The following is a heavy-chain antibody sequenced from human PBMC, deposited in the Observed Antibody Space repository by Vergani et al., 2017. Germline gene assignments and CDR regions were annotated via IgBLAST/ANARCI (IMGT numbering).Heavy chain of an antibody. D-gene: IGHD6-13*01. CDR3: ARDPLYSNTWPFLLLEMDV. CDR1: GGSINTGAYY. Sequence: QVQLQESGPRLVRPSQTLSLTCTVSGGSINTGAYYWSWIRQPAGKGLEWIGRVYTSGMTNYNPSLKSRVTISVDTSKNQFSLQLSSVTAADTAVYYCARDPLYSNTWPFLLLEMDVWGQGTTVTVSS. CDR2: VYTSGMT. V-gene: IGHV4-61*02. J-gene: IGHJ6*02.